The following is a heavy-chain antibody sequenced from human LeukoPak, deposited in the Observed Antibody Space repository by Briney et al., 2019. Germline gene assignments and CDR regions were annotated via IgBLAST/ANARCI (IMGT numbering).Heavy chain of an antibody. J-gene: IGHJ6*03. CDR3: AREDIVATRSHGGDYYYYYMDV. CDR2: ISSSGSTI. CDR1: GFTFSSYE. Sequence: GGSLRLSCAASGFTFSSYEMNWVRQAPGKGLEWVSYISSSGSTIYYADSVKGRFTISRDNAKNSLYLQTNSLRAEDTAVYYCAREDIVATRSHGGDYYYYYMDVWGKGTTVTVSS. D-gene: IGHD5-12*01. V-gene: IGHV3-48*03.